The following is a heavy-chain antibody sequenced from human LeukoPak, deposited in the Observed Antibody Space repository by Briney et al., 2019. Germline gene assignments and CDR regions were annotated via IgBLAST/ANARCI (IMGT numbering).Heavy chain of an antibody. Sequence: PSETLSLTCAVSGGSISSSSYYWGWIRQPPGKGLEWIGSISYSGRTSYTPSLKSRVNISVDTSKIQFSLKLSSVTAADTAVYYCARGGYCSGGSCYLLLMLNRSFDYWGQGTLVTVSS. J-gene: IGHJ4*02. CDR3: ARGGYCSGGSCYLLLMLNRSFDY. V-gene: IGHV4-39*01. CDR2: ISYSGRT. D-gene: IGHD2-15*01. CDR1: GGSISSSSYY.